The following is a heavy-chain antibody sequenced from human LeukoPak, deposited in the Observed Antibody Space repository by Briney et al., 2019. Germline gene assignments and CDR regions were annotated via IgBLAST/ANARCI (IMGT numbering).Heavy chain of an antibody. CDR3: AREGYYGSGSPPSLYFDY. CDR2: TSSDLNVK. D-gene: IGHD3-10*01. Sequence: GGSLRLSCAASGFTFSSYSINWVRQAPGKGLEWVAVTSSDLNVKLYADSVKGRFTISRDNSRSTLYLQMNSLRPEDTAIYYCAREGYYGSGSPPSLYFDYWGQGTLVTVSS. CDR1: GFTFSSYS. J-gene: IGHJ4*02. V-gene: IGHV3-30*03.